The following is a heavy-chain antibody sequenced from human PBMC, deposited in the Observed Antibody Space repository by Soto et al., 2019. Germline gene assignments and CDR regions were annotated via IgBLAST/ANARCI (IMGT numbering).Heavy chain of an antibody. J-gene: IGHJ5*02. V-gene: IGHV4-39*01. Sequence: QLQLQESGPGLVKSSETLSLTCSVSGGSISSNSYFWGWIRQPPGKGLEWIGSIYYSGSTYYNPSLKSRVTVSVATATNPCSLKLSSVTAAYTAVYYCARQPRGFSFDPWGQGTLVTVSS. CDR1: GGSISSNSYF. CDR3: ARQPRGFSFDP. CDR2: IYYSGST.